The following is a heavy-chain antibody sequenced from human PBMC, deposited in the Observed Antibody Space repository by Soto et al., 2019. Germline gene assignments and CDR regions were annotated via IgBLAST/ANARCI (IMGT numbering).Heavy chain of an antibody. CDR1: GFTFSNYW. CDR3: ARGIPGHYGFDV. V-gene: IGHV3-74*01. J-gene: IGHJ3*01. Sequence: EVQLVESGGGLVQAGESLRLSCEASGFTFSNYWMHWVRKVPGKGLVWVSRSKGDVSSKNYADSVKGRFTISRDNAKNTVFLQMDSLGAEDAAVYYCARGIPGHYGFDVWGQGTMVTVSS. D-gene: IGHD3-10*01. CDR2: SKGDVSSK.